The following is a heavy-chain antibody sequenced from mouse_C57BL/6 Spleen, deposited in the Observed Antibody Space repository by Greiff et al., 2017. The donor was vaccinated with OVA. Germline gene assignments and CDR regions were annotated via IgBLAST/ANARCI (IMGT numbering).Heavy chain of an antibody. CDR3: AREVYYFDY. V-gene: IGHV5-4*01. CDR2: ISDGGSYT. CDR1: GFTFSSYA. J-gene: IGHJ2*01. Sequence: EVMLVESGGGLVKPGGSLKLSCAASGFTFSSYAMSWVRQTPEKRLEWVATISDGGSYTYYPDNVKGRFTISRDNAKNNLYLQMSHLKSEDTAMYYCAREVYYFDYWGQGTTLTVSS.